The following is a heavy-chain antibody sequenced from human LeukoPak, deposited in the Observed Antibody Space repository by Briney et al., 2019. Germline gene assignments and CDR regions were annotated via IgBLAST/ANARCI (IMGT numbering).Heavy chain of an antibody. CDR3: AKSRSGVSSCYNY. Sequence: GGSLRLSCAASGFTFSTYWMNWVRQAPGKGLEWVSAISGSDDNTYYADSVRGRFTISRDNSKNTLYLQMNSLRDEDTSIYFCAKSRSGVSSCYNYWGQGTLVTVSS. CDR1: GFTFSTYW. V-gene: IGHV3-23*01. CDR2: ISGSDDNT. D-gene: IGHD2-15*01. J-gene: IGHJ4*02.